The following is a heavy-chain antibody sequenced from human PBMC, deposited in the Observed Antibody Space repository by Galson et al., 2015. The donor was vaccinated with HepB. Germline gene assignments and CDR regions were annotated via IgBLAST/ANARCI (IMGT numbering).Heavy chain of an antibody. CDR1: GITFTTFA. V-gene: IGHV3-23*01. CDR3: AKATPESYYSLSLFDY. CDR2: MSGSGRST. J-gene: IGHJ4*02. D-gene: IGHD1-26*01. Sequence: SLRLSCAASGITFTTFAMSWVRQAPGKGLEWVSGMSGSGRSTLYADSVKGRFTISRDNSKNTLYLQMNSLRAEDTAIYYCAKATPESYYSLSLFDYWGQGTLVTVSS.